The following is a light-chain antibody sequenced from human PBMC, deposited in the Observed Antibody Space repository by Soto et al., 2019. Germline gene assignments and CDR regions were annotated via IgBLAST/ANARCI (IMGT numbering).Light chain of an antibody. J-gene: IGKJ2*01. CDR2: GAS. CDR3: QQFGDSPPAFT. V-gene: IGKV3-20*01. CDR1: RSVSSRY. Sequence: ESMLTQSPGTLSLSPGERATLSCRASRSVSSRYISWYQQKPGQAPRLLIYGASIRATGIPDRFSGSGSGTDFTLTISRLEAEDFAVYYCQQFGDSPPAFTFGQGNKLEI.